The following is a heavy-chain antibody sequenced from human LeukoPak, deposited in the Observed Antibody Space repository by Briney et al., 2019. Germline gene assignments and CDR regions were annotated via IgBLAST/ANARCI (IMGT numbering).Heavy chain of an antibody. CDR2: IHNTGST. CDR3: AGGYTTYWAFDY. D-gene: IGHD6-25*01. V-gene: IGHV4-4*09. CDR1: GGSVTGYS. J-gene: IGHJ4*02. Sequence: SETLSLTCSVSGGSVTGYSWSWVRQPPGKGLEWIGYIHNTGSTNYNPSLKSGISISVDTSKNQFSLKMSSVTASDTAVYYCAGGYTTYWAFDYWGQGALVIVSS.